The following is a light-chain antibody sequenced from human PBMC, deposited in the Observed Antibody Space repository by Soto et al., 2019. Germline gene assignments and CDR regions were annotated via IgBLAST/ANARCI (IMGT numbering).Light chain of an antibody. CDR2: AAS. Sequence: DIQMTQSPSSVSASVGDRVAIACRASQGISNWLTWYQQKPGKAPKLLIYAASSLQSGVPSRFSGSGSGTEFTLTISSLQPDDFATYYCQHYNSYSEAFGQGTKVDIK. CDR3: QHYNSYSEA. J-gene: IGKJ1*01. V-gene: IGKV1D-16*01. CDR1: QGISNW.